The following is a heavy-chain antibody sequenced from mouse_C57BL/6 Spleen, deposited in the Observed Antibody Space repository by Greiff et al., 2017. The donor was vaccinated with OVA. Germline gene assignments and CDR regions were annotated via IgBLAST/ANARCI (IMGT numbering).Heavy chain of an antibody. V-gene: IGHV1-39*01. Sequence: EVQLQQSGPELVNPAASFNISCKASGYSFTDYNMNWVKQSNGKSLEWIGVINPNYGTTSYNQKFKGKATLTVDQSSSTAYMQLNSLTSEDSAVYYCARENDYDGYWYFDVWGTGTTVTVSS. CDR2: INPNYGTT. J-gene: IGHJ1*03. D-gene: IGHD2-4*01. CDR3: ARENDYDGYWYFDV. CDR1: GYSFTDYN.